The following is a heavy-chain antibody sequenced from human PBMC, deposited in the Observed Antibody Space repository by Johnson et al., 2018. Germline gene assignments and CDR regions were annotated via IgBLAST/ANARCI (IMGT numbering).Heavy chain of an antibody. CDR1: GFTFSSYG. Sequence: QVQLVQSGGGVVQPGRSLRLSCAASGFTFSSYGMHWVRQAPGKGLEWVAVIWSDGSNKDYADSVKGRFAISRDNSKNKLFLQMNSLRPEDTAVYYCVKGDQAAFDIWGRGTTVTVSS. V-gene: IGHV3-33*06. J-gene: IGHJ3*02. CDR3: VKGDQAAFDI. CDR2: IWSDGSNK.